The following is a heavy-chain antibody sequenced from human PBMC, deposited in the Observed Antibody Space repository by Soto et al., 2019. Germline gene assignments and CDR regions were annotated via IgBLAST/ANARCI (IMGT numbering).Heavy chain of an antibody. J-gene: IGHJ4*02. D-gene: IGHD3-22*01. CDR2: INHSGST. V-gene: IGHV4-34*01. Sequence: PSETLSLTCAVYGGSFSGYYWSWIRQPPGKGLEWIGEINHSGSTNYNPSLKSRVTISVDTSKNQFSLKLSSVTAADTAVYYCARGNDDSSGYYYYFDYWGQGTLVTVSS. CDR1: GGSFSGYY. CDR3: ARGNDDSSGYYYYFDY.